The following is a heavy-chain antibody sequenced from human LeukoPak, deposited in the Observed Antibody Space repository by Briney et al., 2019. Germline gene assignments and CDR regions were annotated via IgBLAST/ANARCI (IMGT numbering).Heavy chain of an antibody. Sequence: ASVKVSCKASGYTFTSDYMNWVRRAPGQGLERMGIVHSSGGVIKYAQEFQDRLTVTRDTSTSTIYMELSSLRSEDTAVYYCAGSSHQRNWFDPWGQGTLVIVSS. D-gene: IGHD1-26*01. CDR2: VHSSGGVI. V-gene: IGHV1-46*01. J-gene: IGHJ5*02. CDR3: AGSSHQRNWFDP. CDR1: GYTFTSDY.